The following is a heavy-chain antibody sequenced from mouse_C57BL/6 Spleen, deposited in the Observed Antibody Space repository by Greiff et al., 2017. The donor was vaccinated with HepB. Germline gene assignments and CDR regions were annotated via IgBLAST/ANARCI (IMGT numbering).Heavy chain of an antibody. V-gene: IGHV1-80*01. D-gene: IGHD1-1*01. CDR2: IYPGDGDT. Sequence: VQLQQSGAELVKPGASVKISCKASGYAFSSYWMNWVKQRPGKGLEWIGQIYPGDGDTNYNGKFKGKATLTADKSSSTAYMQLSSLTSEDSAVYFWAREGTTVVESYWYFDVWGTGTTVTVSS. J-gene: IGHJ1*03. CDR1: GYAFSSYW. CDR3: AREGTTVVESYWYFDV.